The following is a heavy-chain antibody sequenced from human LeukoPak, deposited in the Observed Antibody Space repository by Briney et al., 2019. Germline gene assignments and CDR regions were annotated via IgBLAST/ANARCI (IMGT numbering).Heavy chain of an antibody. D-gene: IGHD3-22*01. CDR2: INHSGST. CDR3: ARSTYYYDSSGYYQYYFDY. Sequence: SETLSLTCAVYGGSFSGYYWSWIRQPPGKGLGWIGEINHSGSTNSNPSLKSRVTISVDTSKNQFSLKLSSVTAADTAVYYCARSTYYYDSSGYYQYYFDYWGQGTLVTVSS. J-gene: IGHJ4*02. V-gene: IGHV4-34*01. CDR1: GGSFSGYY.